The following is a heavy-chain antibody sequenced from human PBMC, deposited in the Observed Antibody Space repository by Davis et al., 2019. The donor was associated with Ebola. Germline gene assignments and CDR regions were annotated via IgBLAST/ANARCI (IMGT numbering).Heavy chain of an antibody. CDR3: ARGLRIAVAGTGYYYGMDV. J-gene: IGHJ6*04. CDR1: GGTFSSYA. CDR2: IIPIFGTA. V-gene: IGHV1-69*13. D-gene: IGHD6-19*01. Sequence: SVKVSCKASGGTFSSYAISWVRQAPGQGLEWMGGIIPIFGTANYAQKFQGRVTITADESTSTAYMELSSLRSEDTAVYYCARGLRIAVAGTGYYYGMDVWGKGTTVIVSS.